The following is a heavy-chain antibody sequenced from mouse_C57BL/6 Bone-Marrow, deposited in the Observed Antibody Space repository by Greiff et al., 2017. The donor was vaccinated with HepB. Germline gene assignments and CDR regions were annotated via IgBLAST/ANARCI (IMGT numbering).Heavy chain of an antibody. CDR1: GYTFTNYW. J-gene: IGHJ4*01. D-gene: IGHD4-1*01. Sequence: QVQLQQSGAELVRPGTSVKMSCKASGYTFTNYWIGWAKQRPGHGLEWIGDIYPGGGYTNYNEKFKGKATLTADKSSSTAYMQFSSLTSEDSAIYYCARREKNWSYAMDYWGQGTSVTVSS. V-gene: IGHV1-63*01. CDR3: ARREKNWSYAMDY. CDR2: IYPGGGYT.